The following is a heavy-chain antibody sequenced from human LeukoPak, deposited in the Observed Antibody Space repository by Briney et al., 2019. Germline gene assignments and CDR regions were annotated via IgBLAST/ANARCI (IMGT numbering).Heavy chain of an antibody. V-gene: IGHV7-4-1*02. CDR3: AKDLGPDYYDSSAKGYFQH. J-gene: IGHJ1*01. Sequence: ASVKVSCKASGYTFTSYAMNWVRRAPGQGLEWMGWINTNTGNPTYAQGFTGRFVFSLDTSVSTAYLQISSLKAEDTAVYYCAKDLGPDYYDSSAKGYFQHWGQGTLVTVSS. CDR2: INTNTGNP. CDR1: GYTFTSYA. D-gene: IGHD3-22*01.